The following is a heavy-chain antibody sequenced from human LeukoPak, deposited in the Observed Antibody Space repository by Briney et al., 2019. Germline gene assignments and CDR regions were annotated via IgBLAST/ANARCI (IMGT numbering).Heavy chain of an antibody. CDR2: ITSSSTYI. D-gene: IGHD1-26*01. V-gene: IGHV3-21*01. CDR3: ARDPYSGNYGAYYYYYMDV. J-gene: IGHJ6*03. Sequence: PGRSLRLSCAASGFTFSSYNMNWVRQAPGKGLEWVSSITSSSTYIYYADSVRGRFTISRDNAKNSLYLQMNSLRAEDTAVYFCARDPYSGNYGAYYYYYMDVWGKGTTVTISS. CDR1: GFTFSSYN.